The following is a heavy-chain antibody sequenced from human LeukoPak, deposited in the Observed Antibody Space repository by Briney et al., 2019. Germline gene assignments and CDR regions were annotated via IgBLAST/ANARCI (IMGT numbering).Heavy chain of an antibody. Sequence: GGSLRLSCAASGFTFSSYSMNWVRQAPGKGLEWVSSISSSSSYIYYADSVKGRFTISRDNAKNSLYLQMNSLRAEDTAVYYCARDGPPYSSSPYYFDYWGQGTLVTVSS. J-gene: IGHJ4*02. D-gene: IGHD6-6*01. CDR1: GFTFSSYS. CDR2: ISSSSSYI. CDR3: ARDGPPYSSSPYYFDY. V-gene: IGHV3-21*01.